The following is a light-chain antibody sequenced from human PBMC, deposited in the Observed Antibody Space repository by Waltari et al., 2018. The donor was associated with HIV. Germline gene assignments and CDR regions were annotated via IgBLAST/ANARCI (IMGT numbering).Light chain of an antibody. CDR3: AAGDDNLKVYA. CDR1: RSNIARNT. Sequence: QSVLTQPPSASGTPGQRITISCSGSRSNIARNTVNWFQQLPGAAPKFPIYFNDQRTSGVPDRFSGSTSGTSAYLAISGLQSGDEADYYGAAGDDNLKVYAFGTGTKVTVL. J-gene: IGLJ1*01. V-gene: IGLV1-44*01. CDR2: FND.